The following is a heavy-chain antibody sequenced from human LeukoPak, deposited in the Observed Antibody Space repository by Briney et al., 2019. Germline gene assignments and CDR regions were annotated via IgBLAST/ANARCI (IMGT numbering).Heavy chain of an antibody. V-gene: IGHV1-2*02. Sequence: GASVKVSCKASGYTFTGYYMHWVRQAPGQGLEWMGWINPNSGGTNYAQKFQGRVTMTRDTSISTAYMELSRLRSDDTAVYYCARVGRRGADHYYYMDVWGKGTTVTVSS. J-gene: IGHJ6*03. D-gene: IGHD1-26*01. CDR2: INPNSGGT. CDR1: GYTFTGYY. CDR3: ARVGRRGADHYYYMDV.